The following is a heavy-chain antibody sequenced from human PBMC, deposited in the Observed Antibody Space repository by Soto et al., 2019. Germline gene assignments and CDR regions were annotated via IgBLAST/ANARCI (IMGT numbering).Heavy chain of an antibody. CDR2: INPNSGGT. Sequence: ASVKVSCKASGYTFTGYYMHWVRQAPGQGLEWMGWINPNSGGTNYAQKFQGRVTMTRDTSISTAYMELSRLRSDDTAVYYCARDPSVIAAALFSGMDVWGQGTTVTV. CDR1: GYTFTGYY. CDR3: ARDPSVIAAALFSGMDV. D-gene: IGHD6-13*01. V-gene: IGHV1-2*02. J-gene: IGHJ6*02.